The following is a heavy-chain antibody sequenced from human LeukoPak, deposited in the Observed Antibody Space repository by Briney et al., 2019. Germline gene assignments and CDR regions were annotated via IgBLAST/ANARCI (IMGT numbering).Heavy chain of an antibody. D-gene: IGHD2-2*01. J-gene: IGHJ4*02. Sequence: GGSLRLSCAASGFTFSSYAMHWVRQAPGKGLEWVAVISYDGSNKYYADSVKGRFTISRDNSKNTLYLQMNSLRAADTAVYYCARVEGFYYSSTSCPLDYWGQGTLVTVSS. V-gene: IGHV3-30-3*01. CDR3: ARVEGFYYSSTSCPLDY. CDR1: GFTFSSYA. CDR2: ISYDGSNK.